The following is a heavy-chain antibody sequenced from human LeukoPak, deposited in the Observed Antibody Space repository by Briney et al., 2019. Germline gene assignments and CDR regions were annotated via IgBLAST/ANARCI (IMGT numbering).Heavy chain of an antibody. CDR3: ARDVWFDP. CDR1: GFTFSSHE. J-gene: IGHJ5*02. CDR2: ISSGGSTI. V-gene: IGHV3-48*03. Sequence: PGGSLRLSCAASGFTFSSHEMNWVRQPPGKGLEWVSYISSGGSTIYYADSVKGLFTVSRDNAKSSLYLQMNSLRAEDTALYYCARDVWFDPWGQGTLVTVSS.